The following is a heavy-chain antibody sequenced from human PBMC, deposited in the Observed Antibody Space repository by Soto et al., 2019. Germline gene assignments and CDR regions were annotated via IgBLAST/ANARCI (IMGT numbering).Heavy chain of an antibody. CDR2: IYYSGST. Sequence: QVQLQESGPGLVKPSQTLSLTCTVSGGSISSGDDFWTWIRQPPGKDLEWIGYIYYSGSTYYNPSLKSRLTMTVDTSNNQFSLKLSSVTAADTAVYYCARDRAKWKDYYYYGMDVWGQGTTVTVSS. V-gene: IGHV4-30-4*01. D-gene: IGHD1-20*01. CDR3: ARDRAKWKDYYYYGMDV. CDR1: GGSISSGDDF. J-gene: IGHJ6*02.